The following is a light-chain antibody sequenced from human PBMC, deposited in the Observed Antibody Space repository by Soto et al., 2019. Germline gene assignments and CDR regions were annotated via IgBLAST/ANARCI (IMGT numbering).Light chain of an antibody. CDR1: QSVLYSSNNKNY. CDR3: QQYYSPPYT. V-gene: IGKV4-1*01. J-gene: IGKJ2*01. CDR2: WAS. Sequence: DIVMTQSPDSLAVSLGERATIKCKSSQSVLYSSNNKNYLAWYHQKPGQPPKLLIYWASTRESGVPDRFSGSGSGTDFTLTINSLQAEDVAVYYCQQYYSPPYTFGQGTKLEIK.